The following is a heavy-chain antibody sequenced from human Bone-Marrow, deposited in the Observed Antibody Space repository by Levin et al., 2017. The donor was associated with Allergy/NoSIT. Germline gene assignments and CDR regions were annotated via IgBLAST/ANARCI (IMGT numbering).Heavy chain of an antibody. Sequence: GESLKISCAASGFTFSSYWMHWVRQVPGKGLVWVSRINGGGSSTAYADSVKGRFTISRDNAKNTLHLQMNSLRVEDTAVYYCVRESLYCSDNRCYSAAFDAWGQGTLVTVSS. CDR1: GFTFSSYW. CDR2: INGGGSST. CDR3: VRESLYCSDNRCYSAAFDA. D-gene: IGHD2-15*01. J-gene: IGHJ5*02. V-gene: IGHV3-74*01.